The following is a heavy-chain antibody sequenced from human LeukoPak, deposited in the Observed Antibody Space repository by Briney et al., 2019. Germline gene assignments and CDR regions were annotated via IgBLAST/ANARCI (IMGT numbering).Heavy chain of an antibody. V-gene: IGHV3-30*02. J-gene: IGHJ4*02. Sequence: PGGSLRLSCATFGFTFSSYSMHWVRQAPGKGLQWVSHIRSDGSTSYCADSVRGRFTIPRDNSKNTVYLQMNSLRPEDTAVYYCVKDRGAYDLDSWGQGTLVTVSS. CDR3: VKDRGAYDLDS. CDR2: IRSDGSTS. CDR1: GFTFSSYS. D-gene: IGHD4-17*01.